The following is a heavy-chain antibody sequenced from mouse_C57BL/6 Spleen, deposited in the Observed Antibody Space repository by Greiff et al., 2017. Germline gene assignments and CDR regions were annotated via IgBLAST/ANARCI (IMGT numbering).Heavy chain of an antibody. CDR3: ARDQGVYYGSSFMDY. CDR1: GFTFSSYA. D-gene: IGHD1-1*01. Sequence: EVKLMESGGGLVKPGGSLKLSCAASGFTFSSYAMSWVRQTPEKRLEWVATISDGGSYTYYPDNVKGRFTISRDNAKNNLYLQMSHLKSEDTAMYYCARDQGVYYGSSFMDYWGQGTSVTVSS. J-gene: IGHJ4*01. V-gene: IGHV5-4*01. CDR2: ISDGGSYT.